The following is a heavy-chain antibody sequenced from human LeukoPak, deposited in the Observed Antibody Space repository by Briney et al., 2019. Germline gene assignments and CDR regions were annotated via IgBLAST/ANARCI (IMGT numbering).Heavy chain of an antibody. CDR2: INPNSGGT. V-gene: IGHV1-2*02. J-gene: IGHJ4*02. CDR1: RYTFTGYY. Sequence: RASVTVSCTASRYTFTGYYMHWVRQAPRQGLEWMGWINPNSGGTNYAQKFQGRVTMTSDTSISQVHMELSRLRSDDTAVYYCARGPSAMVRGSKVYWGQGTLVTVSS. D-gene: IGHD3-10*01. CDR3: ARGPSAMVRGSKVY.